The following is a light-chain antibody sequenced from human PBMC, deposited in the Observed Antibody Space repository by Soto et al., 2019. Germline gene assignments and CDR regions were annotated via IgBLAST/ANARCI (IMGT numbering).Light chain of an antibody. CDR3: SSYRSGSVVL. CDR2: GVS. J-gene: IGLJ3*02. CDR1: SSDVGGYNY. V-gene: IGLV2-14*01. Sequence: QSVLTQPASVSGSPGQSTTISCTGTSSDVGGYNYVSWYQQHPGKAPKLVIYGVSYRPSGVSGRFSGSKFQNTASLTISGLQPEDEADYYCSSYRSGSVVLFGGGTQLTVL.